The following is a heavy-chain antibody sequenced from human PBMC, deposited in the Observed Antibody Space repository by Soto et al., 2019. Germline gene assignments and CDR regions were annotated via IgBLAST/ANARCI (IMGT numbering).Heavy chain of an antibody. CDR2: ISGSGGST. Sequence: GGSLRLSCAASGFTFSSYAMSWVRQAPGKGLEWVSAISGSGGSTYYADSVKGRFTISRDNSKNTLYLQMNSLRAEDTAVYYNANPIAARPGGDYWGQGTLVTVSS. CDR1: GFTFSSYA. CDR3: ANPIAARPGGDY. J-gene: IGHJ4*02. V-gene: IGHV3-23*01. D-gene: IGHD6-6*01.